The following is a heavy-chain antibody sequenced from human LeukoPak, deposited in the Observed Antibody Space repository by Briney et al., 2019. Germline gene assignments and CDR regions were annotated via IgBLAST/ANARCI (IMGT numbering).Heavy chain of an antibody. Sequence: GGSLRLSCEASGFTFSRYWMQSVRQAPGKGLLWLSLRQSDGSGTTYADSVEGRFTISRDNTKNTLYLQMNSLRAEDTAVYYCATFTFDAFNLWGQGTMVTVAS. J-gene: IGHJ3*01. CDR2: RQSDGSGT. CDR1: GFTFSRYW. V-gene: IGHV3-74*01. CDR3: ATFTFDAFNL.